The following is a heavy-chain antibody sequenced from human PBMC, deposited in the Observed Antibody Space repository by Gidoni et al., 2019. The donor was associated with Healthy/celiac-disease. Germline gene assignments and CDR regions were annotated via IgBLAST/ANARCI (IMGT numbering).Heavy chain of an antibody. CDR2: IYYSGST. CDR1: GGSVSSGSYY. J-gene: IGHJ4*02. CDR3: ARGATAMVDY. V-gene: IGHV4-61*01. D-gene: IGHD5-18*01. Sequence: QVQLQESGPGLVKPSETLSLTCTVPGGSVSSGSYYWSWIRQPPGKGLEWIGYIYYSGSTNYNPSLKSRVTISVDTSKNQFSLKLSSVTAADTAVYYCARGATAMVDYWGQGTLVTVSS.